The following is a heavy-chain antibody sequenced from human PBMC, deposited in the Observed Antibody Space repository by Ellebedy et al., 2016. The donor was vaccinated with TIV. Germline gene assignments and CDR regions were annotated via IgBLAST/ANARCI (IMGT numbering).Heavy chain of an antibody. J-gene: IGHJ4*02. CDR2: IYHSGST. CDR1: GYSISSGYY. D-gene: IGHD4-17*01. V-gene: IGHV4-38-2*02. CDR3: ARSLGYGDYVPL. Sequence: SETLSLXXTVSGYSISSGYYWGWIRQPPGKGLEWIGSIYHSGSTYYNPSLKSRVTISVDTSKNQFSLKLSSVTAADTAVYYCARSLGYGDYVPLWGQGTLVTVSS.